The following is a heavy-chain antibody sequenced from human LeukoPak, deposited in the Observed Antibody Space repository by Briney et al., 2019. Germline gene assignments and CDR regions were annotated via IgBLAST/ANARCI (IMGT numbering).Heavy chain of an antibody. J-gene: IGHJ5*02. CDR2: IYYSAST. CDR1: GGSISSGDYY. Sequence: PSETLSLTCTVSGGSISSGDYYWSWIRQPPGKGLEWIGSIYYSASTYYNPSLRSRVTISVDTSKNQFSLKLSSVTAADTAVYYCAREDCSSTSCSRSYNWFDPWGQGTLVTVSS. V-gene: IGHV4-30-4*02. CDR3: AREDCSSTSCSRSYNWFDP. D-gene: IGHD2-2*01.